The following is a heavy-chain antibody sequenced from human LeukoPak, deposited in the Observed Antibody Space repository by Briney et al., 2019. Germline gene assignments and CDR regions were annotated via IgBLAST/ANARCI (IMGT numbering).Heavy chain of an antibody. CDR1: GFTFDDYA. J-gene: IGHJ4*02. D-gene: IGHD1-26*01. CDR3: TRGTGSYDY. CDR2: ISGDGGST. Sequence: GGSLRLSCAASGFTFDDYAMHWVRQAPGKGLEWVSLISGDGGSTYYADSVKGRFTISRDNSKNSLYLHMNSLRAEDTAVYYCTRGTGSYDYWGQGTRVTVSS. V-gene: IGHV3-43*02.